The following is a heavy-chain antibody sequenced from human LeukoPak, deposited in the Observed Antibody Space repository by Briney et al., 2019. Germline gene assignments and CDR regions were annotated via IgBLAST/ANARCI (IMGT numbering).Heavy chain of an antibody. J-gene: IGHJ4*02. V-gene: IGHV1-18*01. D-gene: IGHD6-19*01. Sequence: ASVKVSCKASGYTFTSYGISWVRQAPGQGLEWMGWISAYNGNTNYAQKFQGRVTITADESTSTAYMELSSLRSEDTAVYYCARDVVEDSSEGNWGQGTLVTVSS. CDR2: ISAYNGNT. CDR1: GYTFTSYG. CDR3: ARDVVEDSSEGN.